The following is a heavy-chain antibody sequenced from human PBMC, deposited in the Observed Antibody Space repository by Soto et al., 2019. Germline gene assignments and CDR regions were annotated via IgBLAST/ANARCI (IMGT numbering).Heavy chain of an antibody. J-gene: IGHJ5*02. CDR2: ISSSATTI. CDR3: TRVTWFDP. CDR1: GFTFSHYE. Sequence: EVQLMESGGGLVQAGGSLRLSCEASGFTFSHYEMNWVRQAPGKGLEWVSYISSSATTIDYADSVKGRFTISRDNAKKSLFLLMNSLRVDDTAVYYCTRVTWFDPWGQGTLGTVSS. V-gene: IGHV3-48*03.